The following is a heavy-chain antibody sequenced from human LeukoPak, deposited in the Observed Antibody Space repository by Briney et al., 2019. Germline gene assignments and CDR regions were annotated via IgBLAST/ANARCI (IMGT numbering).Heavy chain of an antibody. CDR2: IWYDGSNK. J-gene: IGHJ6*03. D-gene: IGHD2-21*01. V-gene: IGHV3-33*06. CDR3: AKSPVVPADYYYYMDV. CDR1: GFTFSSYA. Sequence: GGSLRLSCAASGFTFSSYAMSWVRQAPGKGLEWVALIWYDGSNKYYADSVKGRFTISRDNSKNTLYLQMNSLRAEDTALYYCAKSPVVPADYYYYMDVWGKGTTVTVSS.